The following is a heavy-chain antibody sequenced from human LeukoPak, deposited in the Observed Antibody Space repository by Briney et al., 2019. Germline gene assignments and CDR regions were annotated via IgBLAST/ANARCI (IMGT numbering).Heavy chain of an antibody. CDR1: GLSFRSYI. Sequence: PGGSLRLSCEASGLSFRSYIMNWVRRPPGKGLEWIASINNDGDKRYYADSVKGRFIISRDNAKKSLSLQMNSLTADDTAVYFCARGANYPDYWGQGTLVTVSS. J-gene: IGHJ4*02. D-gene: IGHD3-10*01. V-gene: IGHV3-21*04. CDR2: INNDGDKR. CDR3: ARGANYPDY.